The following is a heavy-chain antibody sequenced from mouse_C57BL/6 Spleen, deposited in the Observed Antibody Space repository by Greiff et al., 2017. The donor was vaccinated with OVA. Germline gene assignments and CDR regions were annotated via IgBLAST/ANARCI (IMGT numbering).Heavy chain of an antibody. J-gene: IGHJ1*03. D-gene: IGHD2-1*01. CDR1: GFTFSDYY. CDR2: INYDGSST. V-gene: IGHV5-16*01. Sequence: EVKLMESEGGLVQPGSSMKLSCTASGFTFSDYYMAWVRQVPEKGLEWVANINYDGSSTYYLDSLKSRFIISRDNAKNILYLQMSSLKSEDTATYYCARIYYGNPYWYFDVWGTGTTVTVSA. CDR3: ARIYYGNPYWYFDV.